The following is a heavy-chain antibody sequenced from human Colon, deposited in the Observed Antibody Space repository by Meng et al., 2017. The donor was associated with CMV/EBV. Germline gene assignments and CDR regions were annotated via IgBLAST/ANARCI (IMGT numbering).Heavy chain of an antibody. V-gene: IGHV4-59*01. CDR2: VFFSGST. CDR3: ARDNYRGNNGASGFDI. CDR1: GGSISSYY. D-gene: IGHD3-16*02. Sequence: GSLRLSCTVSGGSISSYYWSWIRQPPGKGLEWLGYVFFSGSTNYNPSLNSRVTISVDTPKNQFSLRLTSVTAADTAVYYCARDNYRGNNGASGFDIWGQGTMVTVSS. J-gene: IGHJ3*02.